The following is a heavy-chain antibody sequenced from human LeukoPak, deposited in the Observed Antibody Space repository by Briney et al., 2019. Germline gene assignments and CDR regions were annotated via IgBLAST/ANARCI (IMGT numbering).Heavy chain of an antibody. V-gene: IGHV3-23*01. D-gene: IGHD6-19*01. CDR1: GFTFSSYA. J-gene: IGHJ4*02. Sequence: GGSLRLSCAASGFTFSSYAMSWVRQAPGRGLEWVSAISGSGGSTYYADPVKGRFTISRDNSKNTLYLKMNSLRAEDTAVYYCAKAPWQWLLYYFDYWGQGTLVTVSS. CDR3: AKAPWQWLLYYFDY. CDR2: ISGSGGST.